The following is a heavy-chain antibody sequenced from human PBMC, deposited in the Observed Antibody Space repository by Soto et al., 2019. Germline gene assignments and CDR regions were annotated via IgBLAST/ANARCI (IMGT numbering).Heavy chain of an antibody. Sequence: QVQLVQSGAEVKKPGSSVKVSCKAPGGTFSSYAISWVRQAPGQGLEWMGGIIPIFGTGNYAQKVQGRVTITADESTSTGYMELSSLRSEDTAVYYCARSQGGSSSLDIYYYYYYGMDVWGQGTTVTVSS. CDR3: ARSQGGSSSLDIYYYYYYGMDV. CDR1: GGTFSSYA. CDR2: IIPIFGTG. D-gene: IGHD2-15*01. J-gene: IGHJ6*02. V-gene: IGHV1-69*01.